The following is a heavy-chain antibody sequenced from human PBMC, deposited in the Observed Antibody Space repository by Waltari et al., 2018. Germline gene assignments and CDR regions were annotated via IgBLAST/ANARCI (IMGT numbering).Heavy chain of an antibody. J-gene: IGHJ4*02. D-gene: IGHD3-16*01. Sequence: EVQLVESGGGLVQPGGSLRLSCVASGFTFSHNWITWVRQAPGQGLEWVASIKEDGSENHYVDSVKGRFTISRDNAENSVNLQMNSLRAEDTAVYYCTRDPLRRYDYWGQGTLVTVSS. CDR1: GFTFSHNW. V-gene: IGHV3-7*01. CDR3: TRDPLRRYDY. CDR2: IKEDGSEN.